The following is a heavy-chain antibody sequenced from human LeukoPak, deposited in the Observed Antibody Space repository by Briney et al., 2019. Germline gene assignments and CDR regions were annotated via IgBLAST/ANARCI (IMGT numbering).Heavy chain of an antibody. J-gene: IGHJ4*02. Sequence: PSETLSLTCAVYGGSFSGYYWSWIRQPPGKGLEWIGEINRSGSTNYNPSLKSRVTISVDTSKNQFSLKLSSVTAADTAVYYCARGPVTYYDFWSAPRSDYWGQGTLVTVSS. CDR3: ARGPVTYYDFWSAPRSDY. CDR2: INRSGST. CDR1: GGSFSGYY. D-gene: IGHD3-3*01. V-gene: IGHV4-34*01.